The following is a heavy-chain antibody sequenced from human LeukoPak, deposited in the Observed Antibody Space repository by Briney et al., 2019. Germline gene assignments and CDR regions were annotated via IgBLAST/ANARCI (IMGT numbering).Heavy chain of an antibody. V-gene: IGHV4-38-2*02. J-gene: IGHJ4*02. CDR2: MSHSGST. Sequence: SETPSLTCVVSGYSISSGFYWGWIRQPPGKGLEWIGSMSHSGSTYYNPSLKSRLTISVDTSKNQFSLNLRSVTAADTAVYYCVRDWAYCGGDCYPGYWGQGTLVTVSS. CDR3: VRDWAYCGGDCYPGY. D-gene: IGHD2-21*02. CDR1: GYSISSGFY.